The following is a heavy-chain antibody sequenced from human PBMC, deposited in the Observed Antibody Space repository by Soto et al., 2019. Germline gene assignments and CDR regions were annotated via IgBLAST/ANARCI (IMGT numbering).Heavy chain of an antibody. Sequence: SETLSLTCTVSGASISGFYWSWIRKSTGKGLEWIGRIYATGTTDYNPSLKSRVMMSVDTSKKQFSLKLRFVTAADTAVYYCVRDGTKTLRDWFDPWGQGISVTVSS. CDR2: IYATGTT. V-gene: IGHV4-4*07. D-gene: IGHD1-1*01. CDR1: GASISGFY. CDR3: VRDGTKTLRDWFDP. J-gene: IGHJ5*02.